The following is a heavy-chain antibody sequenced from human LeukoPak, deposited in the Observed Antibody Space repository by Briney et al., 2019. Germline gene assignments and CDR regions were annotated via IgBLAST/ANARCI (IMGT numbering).Heavy chain of an antibody. V-gene: IGHV4-59*01. CDR3: AGGTYYYFDY. J-gene: IGHJ4*02. CDR1: GGSISSYY. Sequence: SETLSLTCTVSGGSISSYYWSWIRQPPGKGLEWTGYVYYSGSAHYNPSLKSRVTISVDTSKNQFSLKLSSVTAADTAVYYCAGGTYYYFDYWGQGTLVTVSS. D-gene: IGHD1-26*01. CDR2: VYYSGSA.